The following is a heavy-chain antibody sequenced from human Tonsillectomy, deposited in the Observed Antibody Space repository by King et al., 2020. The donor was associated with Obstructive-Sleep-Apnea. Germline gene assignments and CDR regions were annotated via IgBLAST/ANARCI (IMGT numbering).Heavy chain of an antibody. CDR1: GFTFNIYT. J-gene: IGHJ4*02. Sequence: VQLVESGGGLVKPGGSLRLSCAASGFTFNIYTMNWVRQAPGEGLEWVSSISSTSTTIYYADSVKGRFPISRDNAKNSLFLQMNSLRAEDTAVYYCARSAPYSYGSGNYYPFDFWGRGTLVTVSS. CDR2: ISSTSTTI. D-gene: IGHD3-10*01. V-gene: IGHV3-21*01. CDR3: ARSAPYSYGSGNYYPFDF.